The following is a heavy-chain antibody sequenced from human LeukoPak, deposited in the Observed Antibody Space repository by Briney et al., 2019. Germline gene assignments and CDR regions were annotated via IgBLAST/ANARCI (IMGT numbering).Heavy chain of an antibody. V-gene: IGHV4-59*01. CDR2: IYYSGST. J-gene: IGHJ6*02. CDR3: ARDLEPYSSSWRFVYNYYYGMEV. D-gene: IGHD6-13*01. Sequence: SETLSLTCTVSGGSISSYYWSWIRQPPGKGLEWIGYIYYSGSTNYNPSLKSRVTISVDTSKNQFSLKLSSVTAADTAVYYCARDLEPYSSSWRFVYNYYYGMEVGAKGPRSPSP. CDR1: GGSISSYY.